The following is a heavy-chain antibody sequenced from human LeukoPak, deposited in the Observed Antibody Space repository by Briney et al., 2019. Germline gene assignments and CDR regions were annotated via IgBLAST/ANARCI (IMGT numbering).Heavy chain of an antibody. V-gene: IGHV4-34*01. CDR2: STHTGST. J-gene: IGHJ4*02. CDR1: GGSFSGHY. D-gene: IGHD2-2*01. Sequence: SETLSLTCAVYGGSFSGHYWTWIRQAPGKGLEWIGESTHTGSTNYNPSLKSRVTISVDTSKNQFSLKLTSVSAADTAVYHCARGRTGAAALNFWGPGTLVTVSS. CDR3: ARGRTGAAALNF.